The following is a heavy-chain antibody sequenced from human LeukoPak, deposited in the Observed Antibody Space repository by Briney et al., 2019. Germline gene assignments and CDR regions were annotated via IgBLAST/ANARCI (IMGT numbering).Heavy chain of an antibody. Sequence: ASVKVSCKASGYTFTIYGISWVRQAPGQGLEWMGWISAYDGNTNYAQKLQGRVTMTTDTSTSTAYMELRSLRSDDTAVYYCARGGGTPYSGSYRAFDIWGQGTMVTVS. V-gene: IGHV1-18*01. CDR1: GYTFTIYG. CDR3: ARGGGTPYSGSYRAFDI. D-gene: IGHD1-26*01. CDR2: ISAYDGNT. J-gene: IGHJ3*02.